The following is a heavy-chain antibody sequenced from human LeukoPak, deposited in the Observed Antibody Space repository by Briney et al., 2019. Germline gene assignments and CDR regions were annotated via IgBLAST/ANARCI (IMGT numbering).Heavy chain of an antibody. CDR2: VSTYNGNT. Sequence: ASVKVSCKTSGYTFTSYGISWVRQAPGQGLEWMGWVSTYNGNTNYAHNLQGRVTMTTDTSTSTAYMELRSLRSDDTAVYYCARDYSSGWPNFDYWGQGTLVTVSS. V-gene: IGHV1-18*01. CDR1: GYTFTSYG. J-gene: IGHJ4*02. CDR3: ARDYSSGWPNFDY. D-gene: IGHD6-19*01.